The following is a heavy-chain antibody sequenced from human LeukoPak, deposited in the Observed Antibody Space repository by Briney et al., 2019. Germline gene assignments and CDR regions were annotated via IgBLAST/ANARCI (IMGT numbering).Heavy chain of an antibody. CDR2: IYYSGST. V-gene: IGHV4-39*01. D-gene: IGHD4/OR15-4a*01. CDR3: ARHILYGGTFDY. CDR1: GGSLSSSSYY. J-gene: IGHJ4*02. Sequence: SETLSLTCTVSGGSLSSSSYYWGWIRQPPGKGLEWIGSIYYSGSTYYNPSLKSRVTISVDTSKNQFSLKLSSVTAADTAVYYCARHILYGGTFDYWGQGTLVTVSS.